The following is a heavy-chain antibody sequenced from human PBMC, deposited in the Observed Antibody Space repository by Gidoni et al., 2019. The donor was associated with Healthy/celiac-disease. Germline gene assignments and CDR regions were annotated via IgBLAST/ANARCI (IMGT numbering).Heavy chain of an antibody. J-gene: IGHJ4*02. CDR3: AIWGRQQQLVSPHYFDY. V-gene: IGHV3-23*01. Sequence: EVQLLESGGGLVQPGGSLRLSCAASGFAFSRYAMSWVRQAPGKGLEWVSAISGSGGSTYYADSVKGRFTISRDNSKNTLYLQMNSLRAEDTAVYYCAIWGRQQQLVSPHYFDYWGQGTLVTVSS. D-gene: IGHD6-13*01. CDR1: GFAFSRYA. CDR2: ISGSGGST.